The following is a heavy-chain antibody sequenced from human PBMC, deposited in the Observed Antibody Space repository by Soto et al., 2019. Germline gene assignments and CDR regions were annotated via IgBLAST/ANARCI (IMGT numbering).Heavy chain of an antibody. CDR3: TRDIHGTVTDYCYGMDV. CDR1: GFTFSNYW. D-gene: IGHD4-4*01. Sequence: SGGSLRLSCVASGFTFSNYWMTWVRQAPGKGLEWVANIKQDGSEKYYVDSLKGRFTISRDNDKNSLYLQMNSLRAEDTAVYYCTRDIHGTVTDYCYGMDVWGQGTTVTVSS. CDR2: IKQDGSEK. J-gene: IGHJ6*02. V-gene: IGHV3-7*03.